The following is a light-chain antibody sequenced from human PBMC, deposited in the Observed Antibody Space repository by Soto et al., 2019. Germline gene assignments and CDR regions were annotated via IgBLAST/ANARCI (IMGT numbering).Light chain of an antibody. CDR2: SND. CDR1: RSNIGSNT. CDR3: AARDDSRNGVV. Sequence: QSVLTQPPSASGTPGQTVTISCSGSRSNIGSNTVNWYQQVPGTTPKLLIYSNDQRPSGVPDRFSCSKSGTSASLAISGLQSEDEADYYCAARDDSRNGVVFGGGTKVTVL. J-gene: IGLJ2*01. V-gene: IGLV1-44*01.